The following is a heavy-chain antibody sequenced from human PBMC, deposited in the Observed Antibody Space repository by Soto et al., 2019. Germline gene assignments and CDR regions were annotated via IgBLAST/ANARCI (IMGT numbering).Heavy chain of an antibody. J-gene: IGHJ6*02. V-gene: IGHV3-30-3*01. CDR1: GFTFSSYA. CDR3: ASQLSVAGNYFFYYAMDV. D-gene: IGHD6-13*01. Sequence: LRLSCAVSGFTFSSYAMHWVRQAPGKGLEWVAVISYDGSNKYYADSVEGRFTISRDNSKNTVYLQMNSLRAEDTAVYYCASQLSVAGNYFFYYAMDVWGQGTTVTVSS. CDR2: ISYDGSNK.